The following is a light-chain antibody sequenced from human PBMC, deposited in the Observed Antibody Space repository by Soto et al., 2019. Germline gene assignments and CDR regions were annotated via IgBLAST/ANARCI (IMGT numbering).Light chain of an antibody. Sequence: EIVLTQSPGTLSLSPGERATLSCRASQSLNTNSLAWYQQKPGQTPRLLIYAASTRDTDIPDRFIGSGSGTDVALTITRLEPEDFALYYCQQYNASPLTFGPGTKLDVK. CDR1: QSLNTNS. CDR3: QQYNASPLT. V-gene: IGKV3-20*01. J-gene: IGKJ3*01. CDR2: AAS.